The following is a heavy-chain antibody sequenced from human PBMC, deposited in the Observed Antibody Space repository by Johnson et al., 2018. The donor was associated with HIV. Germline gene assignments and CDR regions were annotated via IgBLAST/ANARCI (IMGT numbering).Heavy chain of an antibody. Sequence: VQLVESGGGVVQPGRSLRLSCAASGFTFSSNAMHWVRQAPGKGLERVVVISYDGSDKYHTNSVWGRFIVSRDNSKNTLYLQMNSLRAEDTAVYYCARDLGSGYYDAFDIWGQGTMVTVSS. CDR2: ISYDGSDK. CDR1: GFTFSSNA. V-gene: IGHV3-30-3*01. D-gene: IGHD3-22*01. J-gene: IGHJ3*02. CDR3: ARDLGSGYYDAFDI.